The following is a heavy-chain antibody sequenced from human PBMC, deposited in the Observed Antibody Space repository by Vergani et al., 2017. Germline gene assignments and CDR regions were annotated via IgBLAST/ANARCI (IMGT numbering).Heavy chain of an antibody. CDR1: GFTVSSNY. V-gene: IGHV3-53*02. Sequence: EVQLVETGGGFIPPGGSLRLSCAASGFTVSSNYMSWVRQAPGRGLEWVSVIYSGGSTYYADSVKGRFTISRDNSKNTLYLQMNSLRAEDTAMYFCARVSPDYYYMDVWGKGTTVTVSS. J-gene: IGHJ6*03. CDR3: ARVSPDYYYMDV. CDR2: IYSGGST.